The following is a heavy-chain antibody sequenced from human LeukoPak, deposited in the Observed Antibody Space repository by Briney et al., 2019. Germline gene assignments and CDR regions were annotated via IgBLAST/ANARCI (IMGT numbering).Heavy chain of an antibody. J-gene: IGHJ4*02. CDR1: GFTFSDYW. V-gene: IGHV3-74*01. CDR3: ARLIDTIAE. Sequence: GGSLRLSCAASGFTFSDYWIHWVRHAPGKGLVWVSLIHSDGGTTNYADSVKGRFTISRDNAKNTVYLQMSSLRVEDTAVYYCARLIDTIAEWGQGTLVTVSS. D-gene: IGHD3-10*01. CDR2: IHSDGGTT.